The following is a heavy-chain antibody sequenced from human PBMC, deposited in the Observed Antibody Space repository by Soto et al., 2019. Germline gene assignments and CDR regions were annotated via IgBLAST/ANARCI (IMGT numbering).Heavy chain of an antibody. CDR2: ISTSGRTI. J-gene: IGHJ5*02. D-gene: IGHD3-10*02. CDR1: GFTFSSYE. CDR3: TRQPAHVSEASPTWFDP. Sequence: EVLLVESGGGLVQPGGSLRLSCTASGFTFSSYEMNWVRQAPGKGLEWISYISTSGRTIFDAGSVKGRFTISRDNTRSPVFLQMDSLRPEDTAAYYCTRQPAHVSEASPTWFDPWGQGTLVIVSS. V-gene: IGHV3-48*03.